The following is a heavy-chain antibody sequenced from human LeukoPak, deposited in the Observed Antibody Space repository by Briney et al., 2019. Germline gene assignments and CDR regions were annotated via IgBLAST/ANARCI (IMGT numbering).Heavy chain of an antibody. V-gene: IGHV4-39*07. CDR1: GGSISSSSYY. J-gene: IGHJ4*02. CDR3: ASLGGARDSSGYYYADY. D-gene: IGHD3-22*01. CDR2: INHSGST. Sequence: PPETLSLTCTVSGGSISSSSYYWSWIRQPPGKGLEWIGEINHSGSTNYNPSLKSRVTISVDTSKNQFSLKLSSVTAADTAVYYCASLGGARDSSGYYYADYWGQGTLVTVSS.